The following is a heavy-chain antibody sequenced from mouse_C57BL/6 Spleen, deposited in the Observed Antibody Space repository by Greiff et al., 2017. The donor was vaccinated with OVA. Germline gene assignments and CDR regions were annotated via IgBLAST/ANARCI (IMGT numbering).Heavy chain of an antibody. CDR2: ISDGGSYT. CDR1: GFTFSSYA. Sequence: EVKLMESGGGLVKPGGSLKLSCAASGFTFSSYAMSWVRQTPEKRLEWVATISDGGSYTYYPDNVKGRFTISRDNAKNNLYLQMSHLKSEDTAMYYCARGYYGSRDYAMDYWGQGTSVTVSS. CDR3: ARGYYGSRDYAMDY. J-gene: IGHJ4*01. V-gene: IGHV5-4*03. D-gene: IGHD1-1*01.